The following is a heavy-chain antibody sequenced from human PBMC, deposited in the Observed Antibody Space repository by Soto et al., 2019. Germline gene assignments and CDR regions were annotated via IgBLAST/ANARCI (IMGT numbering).Heavy chain of an antibody. J-gene: IGHJ4*02. CDR2: INPANGDA. D-gene: IGHD1-1*01. CDR1: GYTFSGFY. Sequence: GASVKVSCKASGYTFSGFYIHWVRQAPGQGLESMGWINPANGDANYPQKFQGRVTMTRDTSTSTAYMELSRLTSDDTAVYYCRVTGISEVDYWGQGTLVTVS. V-gene: IGHV1-2*02. CDR3: RVTGISEVDY.